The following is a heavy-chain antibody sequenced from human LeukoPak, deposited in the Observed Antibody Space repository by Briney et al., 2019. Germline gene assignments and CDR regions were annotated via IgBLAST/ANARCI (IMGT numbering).Heavy chain of an antibody. J-gene: IGHJ4*02. CDR3: AKVISAVAAKGYFDY. D-gene: IGHD6-19*01. CDR1: GFTFSSYA. Sequence: GGSLRLSCAASGFTFSSYAMSWVRQAPGKGLEWVSAISGSGGSTYYADSVKGRFTISRDNSKNTLYLQMYSLRAEDTAVYYCAKVISAVAAKGYFDYWGQGTLVTVSS. V-gene: IGHV3-23*01. CDR2: ISGSGGST.